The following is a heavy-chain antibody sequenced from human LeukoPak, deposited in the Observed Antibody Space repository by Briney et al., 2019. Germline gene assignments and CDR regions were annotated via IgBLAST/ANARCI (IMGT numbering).Heavy chain of an antibody. CDR3: TRDLMDYDVSTGLHHYYMDV. V-gene: IGHV3-74*01. D-gene: IGHD3-9*01. Sequence: GGSLRLSCVASGVTFSGYWMHGVREDPRKGVGWGSRINGDGRNINYADSVRGRFTISRDNAKNTLYLQMNTLRVEDTAVYYCTRDLMDYDVSTGLHHYYMDVWGQGTTVTVSS. J-gene: IGHJ6*02. CDR2: INGDGRNI. CDR1: GVTFSGYW.